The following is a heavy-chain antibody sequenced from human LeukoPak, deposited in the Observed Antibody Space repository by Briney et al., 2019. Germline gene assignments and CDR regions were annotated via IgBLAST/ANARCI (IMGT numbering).Heavy chain of an antibody. CDR3: ARDLSSYYYDSSGFKEGLDY. Sequence: PSETLSLTCTVSGGSISSYYWTWIRQLPGKGLEWIGYLDYSGSTNYNPSLKSRVTISVDTSKNQFSLKLSSVTAADTAVYYCARDLSSYYYDSSGFKEGLDYWGQGTLVTVSS. CDR1: GGSISSYY. CDR2: LDYSGST. D-gene: IGHD3-22*01. J-gene: IGHJ4*02. V-gene: IGHV4-59*12.